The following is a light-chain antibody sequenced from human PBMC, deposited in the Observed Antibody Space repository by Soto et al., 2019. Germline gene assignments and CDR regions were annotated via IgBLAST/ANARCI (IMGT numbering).Light chain of an antibody. CDR3: QQRSNWPLT. CDR1: QSVSSY. Sequence: EIVLTQSPATLSLSPGERATLSCRASQSVSSYLAWYQQKPGQAPRLLIYDASIRATGIRARFSGSGSGTDFTLTISSLEPEDFAVYYCQQRSNWPLTFGGGTKVEIK. J-gene: IGKJ4*01. V-gene: IGKV3-11*01. CDR2: DAS.